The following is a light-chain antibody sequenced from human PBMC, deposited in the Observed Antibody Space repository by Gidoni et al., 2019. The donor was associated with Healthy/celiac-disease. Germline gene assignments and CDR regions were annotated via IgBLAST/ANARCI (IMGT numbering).Light chain of an antibody. V-gene: IGKV3-15*01. CDR1: QSVSSY. CDR2: GAS. J-gene: IGKJ4*01. Sequence: EIVMTQFPATVSVSPGERATLSCRASQSVSSYVAWYQQKPGQAPRLLIYGASTRATGIPARFSGSASGTEFTLTSSSLPSEDFAVYYCQQYNNWPVTFGGGTKVEIK. CDR3: QQYNNWPVT.